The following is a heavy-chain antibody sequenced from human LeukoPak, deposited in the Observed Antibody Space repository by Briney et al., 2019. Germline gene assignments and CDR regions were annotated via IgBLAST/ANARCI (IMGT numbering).Heavy chain of an antibody. CDR1: GFTLSTYW. CDR3: ARVGVGMYHFDH. D-gene: IGHD2-2*01. V-gene: IGHV3-74*01. J-gene: IGHJ4*02. Sequence: GGSLRLSCAASGFTLSTYWMHWVRHAPGKGLVWVSRINPDGSTTTYADSVEGRFTISRDNAKNTLYLQMSSLRAEDTAVYYCARVGVGMYHFDHWGQGTLVTVSS. CDR2: INPDGSTT.